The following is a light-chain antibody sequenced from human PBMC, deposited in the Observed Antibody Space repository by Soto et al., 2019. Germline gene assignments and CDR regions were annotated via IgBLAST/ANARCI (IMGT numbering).Light chain of an antibody. CDR2: DAS. Sequence: DIQMTQSQYSLSAFVGDRVTLTCRASQSISSYLNWYQQKPGKAPRLLIYDASNLEAGVPSRFSGSGSGTDFTFTITSLQPEDIATYYCQQYHKLPITFGQGTRLEIK. CDR1: QSISSY. V-gene: IGKV1-33*01. J-gene: IGKJ5*01. CDR3: QQYHKLPIT.